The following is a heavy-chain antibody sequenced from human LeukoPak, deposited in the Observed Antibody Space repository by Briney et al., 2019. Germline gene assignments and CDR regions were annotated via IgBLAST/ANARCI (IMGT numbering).Heavy chain of an antibody. Sequence: SVKVSCKASGGTFSSYTISWVRQAPGQGLEWMGRIIPILGIANYAQKFQGRVTITADKSTSTAYMELSSLRSEDTAVYYCATRYSSSWYYFDYWGQGTLVTVSS. J-gene: IGHJ4*02. CDR3: ATRYSSSWYYFDY. CDR2: IIPILGIA. CDR1: GGTFSSYT. V-gene: IGHV1-69*02. D-gene: IGHD6-13*01.